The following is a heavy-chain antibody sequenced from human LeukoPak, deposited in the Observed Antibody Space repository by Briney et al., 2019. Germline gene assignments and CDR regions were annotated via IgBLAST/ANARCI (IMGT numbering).Heavy chain of an antibody. V-gene: IGHV4-59*01. CDR2: IYYSGTT. Sequence: SETLSLTCTVSGGSISSYYWSWIRQPPGKGLEWIGYIYYSGTTNYNPPLKSRVTISIDTSRNQFSLKLSSVTSADTAVYYCARADGYSYWFDPWGQGTLVTVSS. J-gene: IGHJ5*02. D-gene: IGHD5-18*01. CDR3: ARADGYSYWFDP. CDR1: GGSISSYY.